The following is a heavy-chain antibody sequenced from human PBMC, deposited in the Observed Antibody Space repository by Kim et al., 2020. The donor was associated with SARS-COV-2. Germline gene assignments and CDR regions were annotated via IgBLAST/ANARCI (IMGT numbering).Heavy chain of an antibody. CDR3: ARGRLIAAAGTEWFDP. J-gene: IGHJ5*02. V-gene: IGHV6-1*01. CDR1: GDRVSSNSAA. CDR2: TYYRSKWYN. D-gene: IGHD6-13*01. Sequence: SQTLSLTCAISGDRVSSNSAAWNWLRQSPSRGLEWLGRTYYRSKWYNDYAVSVKSRITINPDTSKNQFSLQLNSVTPEDTAVYYCARGRLIAAAGTEWFDPWGQGTLVTVSS.